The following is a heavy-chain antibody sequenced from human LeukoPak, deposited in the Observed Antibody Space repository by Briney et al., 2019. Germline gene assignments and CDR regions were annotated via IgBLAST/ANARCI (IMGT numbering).Heavy chain of an antibody. V-gene: IGHV3-30*02. J-gene: IGHJ4*02. CDR1: AFTFRSYG. D-gene: IGHD1-14*01. CDR2: IRYHGSDK. Sequence: PGGSLRLSCTASAFTFRSYGMHWVRQAPGKGLEWVAFIRYHGSDKYYADSVKDRFTISRDNSKNTLYLQMNSLRAEDTAVYYCAKRTYTGDYFDYWGQGTLVTVSS. CDR3: AKRTYTGDYFDY.